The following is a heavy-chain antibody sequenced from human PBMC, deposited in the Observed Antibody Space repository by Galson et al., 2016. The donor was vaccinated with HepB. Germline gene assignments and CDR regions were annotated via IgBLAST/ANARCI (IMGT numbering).Heavy chain of an antibody. J-gene: IGHJ4*01. V-gene: IGHV3-53*01. Sequence: SLRLSCAVSGFNVSFTYMSWVRQAPGKGLEWVSMIYSGGNTHYADSVKGRFTISRDNSKNTVFLQMNSLRAGDTAVYYCVTIGMIDYWGQGTLVTASS. D-gene: IGHD1-14*01. CDR1: GFNVSFTY. CDR3: VTIGMIDY. CDR2: IYSGGNT.